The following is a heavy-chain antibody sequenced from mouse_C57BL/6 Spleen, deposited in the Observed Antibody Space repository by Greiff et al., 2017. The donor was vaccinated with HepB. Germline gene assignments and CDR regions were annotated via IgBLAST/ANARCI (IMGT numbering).Heavy chain of an antibody. CDR3: TREGGGSSYGYYYAMDY. D-gene: IGHD1-1*01. J-gene: IGHJ4*01. CDR1: GFTFSSYA. V-gene: IGHV5-9-1*02. CDR2: ISSGGDYI. Sequence: LVESGAGLVKPGGSLKLSCAASGFTFSSYAMSWVRQTPEKRLEWVAYISSGGDYIYYADTVKGRFTISRDNARNTLYLQMSSLKSEDTAMYYCTREGGGSSYGYYYAMDYWGQGTSVTVSS.